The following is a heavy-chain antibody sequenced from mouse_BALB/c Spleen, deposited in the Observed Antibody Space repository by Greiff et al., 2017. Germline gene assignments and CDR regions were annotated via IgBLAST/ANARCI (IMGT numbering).Heavy chain of an antibody. V-gene: IGHV1-54*01. CDR1: GYAFTNYL. J-gene: IGHJ2*01. Sequence: QVQLQQSGAELVRPGTSVKVSCKASGYAFTNYLIEWVKQRPGQGLEWIGVINPGSGGTNYNEKFKGKATLTADKSSSTAYMQLSSLTSDDSAVYFCARRVYYGNSYYFDYWGQGTTLTVSS. D-gene: IGHD2-1*01. CDR2: INPGSGGT. CDR3: ARRVYYGNSYYFDY.